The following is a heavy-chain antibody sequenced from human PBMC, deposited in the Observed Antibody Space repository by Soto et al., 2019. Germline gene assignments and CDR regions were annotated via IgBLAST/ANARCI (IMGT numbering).Heavy chain of an antibody. D-gene: IGHD3-3*01. CDR3: AKAFLYYGFDY. CDR2: IITISGTA. Sequence: QVQLVQSGAEVKKPGSSVKVSCKASGGTFSSYAISWVRQAPGQGLEWMGGIITISGTAHYAQKFQGRVTITADESTSTAYMELSSLRSEATAVYYGAKAFLYYGFDYWGQGTLVTVSS. V-gene: IGHV1-69*01. CDR1: GGTFSSYA. J-gene: IGHJ4*02.